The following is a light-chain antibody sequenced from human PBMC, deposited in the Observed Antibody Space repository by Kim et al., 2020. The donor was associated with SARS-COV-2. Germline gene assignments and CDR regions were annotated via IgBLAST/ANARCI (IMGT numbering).Light chain of an antibody. J-gene: IGKJ4*01. CDR1: QDINSY. CDR2: RAS. CDR3: QQLNSYPRT. V-gene: IGKV1-9*01. Sequence: ASVGYSVTITCRASQDINSYLAWYQQKPGKAPKVLIYRASTLQGGVPSRFSGSGSGTDFTLTISSLQPEDFATYYCQQLNSYPRTFGGGTKVDIK.